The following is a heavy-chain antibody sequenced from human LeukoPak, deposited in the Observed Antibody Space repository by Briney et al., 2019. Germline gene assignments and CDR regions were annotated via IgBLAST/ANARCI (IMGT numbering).Heavy chain of an antibody. CDR1: GGPISSSSYY. Sequence: SETLSLTCTVSGGPISSSSYYWGWIRQPPGKGLEWIGSIYYSGSTYYNPSLKSRVTISVDTSKNQFSLKLSSVTAADTAVYYCARHSITIFGAVPFDYWGQGTLVTVSS. J-gene: IGHJ4*02. V-gene: IGHV4-39*01. CDR2: IYYSGST. CDR3: ARHSITIFGAVPFDY. D-gene: IGHD3-3*01.